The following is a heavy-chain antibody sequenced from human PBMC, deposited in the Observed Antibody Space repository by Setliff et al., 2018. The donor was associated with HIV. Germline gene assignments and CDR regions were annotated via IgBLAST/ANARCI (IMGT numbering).Heavy chain of an antibody. Sequence: GGSLRLSCAASGFIFSNYGMNWVRQAPGKGLEWVALPWYDGSNKYYADSVKGRFTISRDNSKNTLYLQMNSLRAEDTAVYYCARSLLGYYYVYSAFDIWGQGTLVTVSS. CDR1: GFIFSNYG. CDR2: PWYDGSNK. D-gene: IGHD5-18*01. V-gene: IGHV3-33*01. CDR3: ARSLLGYYYVYSAFDI. J-gene: IGHJ3*02.